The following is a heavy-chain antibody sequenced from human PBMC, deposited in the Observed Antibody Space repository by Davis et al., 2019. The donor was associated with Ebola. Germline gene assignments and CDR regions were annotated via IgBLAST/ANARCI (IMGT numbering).Heavy chain of an antibody. D-gene: IGHD5-12*01. V-gene: IGHV1-18*01. CDR2: ISAYNGNT. J-gene: IGHJ6*02. CDR3: ARDQVATITYYYYGMDV. Sequence: ASVKVSCKASGYTFTSYGISWVRQAPGQGLEWMGWISAYNGNTNYAQKLQGRVTMTTDTSTSTAYMELRSLRSDDTAVYYCARDQVATITYYYYGMDVWGQGTTVTVSS. CDR1: GYTFTSYG.